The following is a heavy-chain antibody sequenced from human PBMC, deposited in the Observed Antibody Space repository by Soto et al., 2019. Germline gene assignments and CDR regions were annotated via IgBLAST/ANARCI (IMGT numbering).Heavy chain of an antibody. Sequence: PGGSLRLSCAASGFTFDDYAMHWVRQAPGKGLEWVSHISWSNGNTAYADSVKGRFTISRDNAKNSLYLQMNSLRPDDTAFYYCAKDACGANCFIDYWGQAIMVTVSS. J-gene: IGHJ4*02. CDR2: ISWSNGNT. D-gene: IGHD2-21*01. CDR1: GFTFDDYA. CDR3: AKDACGANCFIDY. V-gene: IGHV3-9*01.